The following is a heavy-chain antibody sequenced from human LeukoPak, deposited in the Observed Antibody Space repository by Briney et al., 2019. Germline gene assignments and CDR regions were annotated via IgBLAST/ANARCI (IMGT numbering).Heavy chain of an antibody. Sequence: PSETLSLTCTVSGGSISSYYWSWIRQPPGKGLEWIGYIYYSGSTNYNPSLKSRVTISVDTSKNQFSLKLSSVTAADTAVYYCARHGGFSGYYDAFDIWGQGTMVTVSS. J-gene: IGHJ3*02. V-gene: IGHV4-59*08. CDR2: IYYSGST. CDR1: GGSISSYY. D-gene: IGHD3-22*01. CDR3: ARHGGFSGYYDAFDI.